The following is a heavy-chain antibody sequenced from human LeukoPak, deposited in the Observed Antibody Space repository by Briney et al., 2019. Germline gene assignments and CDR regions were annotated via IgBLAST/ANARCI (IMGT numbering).Heavy chain of an antibody. CDR2: IKQDGTEK. J-gene: IGHJ4*02. Sequence: PGGSLRLSCAVSGFMFSNWWMAWVRQAPGKGLEWVASIKQDGTEKFYVDYVKGRFTISRDNTKNSLYLQMNSLRAEDTAVYYCARESHSNCDYWGQGTLVTVSS. CDR3: ARESHSNCDY. D-gene: IGHD4-11*01. CDR1: GFMFSNWW. V-gene: IGHV3-7*01.